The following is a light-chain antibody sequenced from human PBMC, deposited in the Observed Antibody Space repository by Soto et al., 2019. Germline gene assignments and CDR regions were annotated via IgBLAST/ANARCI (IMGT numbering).Light chain of an antibody. CDR3: QHRSNWPS. V-gene: IGKV3-11*01. J-gene: IGKJ3*01. CDR2: DAS. Sequence: EIVLTQSPATLSLSPGERATLSCSASQSVSSYLAWYQQKPGQAPRLLIYDASNRATGIPARFSGSGSGTDFTLTISSLETEDFAVYYCQHRSNWPSFGPGTKVDIK. CDR1: QSVSSY.